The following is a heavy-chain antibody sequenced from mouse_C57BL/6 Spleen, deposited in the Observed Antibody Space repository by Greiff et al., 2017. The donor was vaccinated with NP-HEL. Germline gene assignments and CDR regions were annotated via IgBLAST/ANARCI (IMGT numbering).Heavy chain of an antibody. CDR1: GYTFTEYT. CDR2: FYPGSGSI. J-gene: IGHJ1*03. Sequence: VQLQQSGAELVKPGASVKLSCKASGYTFTEYTIHWVKQRSGQGLEWIGWFYPGSGSIKYNEKFKDKATLTADKASSTVCMELSRLTSEDYAVYCCARHDEASTVVAGDFDVWGTGTTVTVSS. D-gene: IGHD1-1*01. V-gene: IGHV1-62-2*01. CDR3: ARHDEASTVVAGDFDV.